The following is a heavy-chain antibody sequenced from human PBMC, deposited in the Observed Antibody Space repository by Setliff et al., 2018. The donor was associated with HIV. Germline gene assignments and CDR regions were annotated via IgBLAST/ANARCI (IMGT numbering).Heavy chain of an antibody. V-gene: IGHV4-4*02. CDR3: ARQGLVLVPASIDWRLPPSPIDY. CDR1: GGSISSRNW. D-gene: IGHD2-2*01. CDR2: IYHSGST. J-gene: IGHJ4*02. Sequence: SETLSLTCAVSGGSISSRNWWSWVRQPPGKGLEWIGEIYHSGSTNYNPSLKSRVTISVDKSKNQFSLRLSSVTAADTAVYYCARQGLVLVPASIDWRLPPSPIDYWGQGALVTVSS.